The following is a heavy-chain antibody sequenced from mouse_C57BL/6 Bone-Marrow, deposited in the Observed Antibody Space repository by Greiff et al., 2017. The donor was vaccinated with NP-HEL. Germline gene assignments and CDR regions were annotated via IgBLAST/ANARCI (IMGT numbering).Heavy chain of an antibody. V-gene: IGHV1-42*01. Sequence: VQLQQSGPELVKPGASVKISCKASGYSFTGYYMNWVKQSPEKSLEWIGEINPSTGGTTYNQKFKAKATLTVDKSSSTAYMQLKSLTSEDSAVYYCAREDYYGSSWFAYWGQGTRVTVSA. J-gene: IGHJ3*01. CDR2: INPSTGGT. D-gene: IGHD1-1*01. CDR1: GYSFTGYY. CDR3: AREDYYGSSWFAY.